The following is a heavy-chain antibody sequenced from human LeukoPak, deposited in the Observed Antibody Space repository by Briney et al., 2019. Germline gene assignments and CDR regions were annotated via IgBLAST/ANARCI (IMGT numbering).Heavy chain of an antibody. CDR1: SGSISSYY. D-gene: IGHD3-10*01. V-gene: IGHV4-59*08. CDR3: ARYMVRGSNWFDP. J-gene: IGHJ5*02. CDR2: IYYSGST. Sequence: SETLSLTCTVSSGSISSYYWSWIRQPPGKGLEWIGYIYYSGSTNYNPSLKSRVTISVDTSKNQFSLKLSSVTAADTAVYYCARYMVRGSNWFDPWGQGTLVTVSS.